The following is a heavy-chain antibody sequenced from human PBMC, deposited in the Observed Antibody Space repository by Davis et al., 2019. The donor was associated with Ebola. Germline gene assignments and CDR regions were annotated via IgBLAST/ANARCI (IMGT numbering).Heavy chain of an antibody. D-gene: IGHD2-21*01. CDR3: ARGGVAYSDLDY. CDR1: GYILTELS. Sequence: AASVKVSCKVSGYILTELSIHWVRQSPGQGLEWMGWMNPNSGNTGYAQKFQGRVTMTRENSMSTAYMELRSLRSEDTAVYFCARGGVAYSDLDYWGQGTLVAVSS. CDR2: MNPNSGNT. J-gene: IGHJ4*02. V-gene: IGHV1-8*01.